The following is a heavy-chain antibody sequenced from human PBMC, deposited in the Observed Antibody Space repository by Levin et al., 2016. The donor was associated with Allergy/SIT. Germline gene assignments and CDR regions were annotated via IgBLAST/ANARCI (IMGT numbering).Heavy chain of an antibody. Sequence: ASVKVSCKASGYIFTGYWMHWVRQAPGQGLEWMGWISPNSGDATYAQKFQGRVTMTRDTSISTAYMELSSLRSDDTAVYYCARVPVGTTGFGHWGQGTLVTVSS. CDR1: GYIFTGYW. CDR2: ISPNSGDA. D-gene: IGHD1-1*01. V-gene: IGHV1-2*02. CDR3: ARVPVGTTGFGH. J-gene: IGHJ4*02.